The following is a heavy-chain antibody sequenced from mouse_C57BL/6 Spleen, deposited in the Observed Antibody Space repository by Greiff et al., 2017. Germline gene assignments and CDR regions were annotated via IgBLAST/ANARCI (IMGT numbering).Heavy chain of an antibody. J-gene: IGHJ4*01. Sequence: EVQLVESVAELVRPGASVKLSCTASGFNIKNTYMHWVKQRPEQGLEWIGRIDPANGNTKYAPKFQGKATITADTSSNTAYMQLSSLTSEDSAVYFCARGSSDAMDYWGQGTSVTVSS. V-gene: IGHV14-3*01. CDR1: GFNIKNTY. CDR3: ARGSSDAMDY. CDR2: IDPANGNT. D-gene: IGHD1-3*01.